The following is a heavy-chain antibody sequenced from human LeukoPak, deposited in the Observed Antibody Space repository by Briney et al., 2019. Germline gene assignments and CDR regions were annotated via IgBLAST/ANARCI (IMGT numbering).Heavy chain of an antibody. D-gene: IGHD6-13*01. Sequence: HSGGSLRLSCAASGFTFSSYAMPWVRQAPGKGLEWVAVISYDGSNKYYADSVKGRFTISRDNSKNTLYLQMNSLRAEDTAVYYCARGGYSSSWPNFDYWGQGTLVTVSS. V-gene: IGHV3-30-3*01. J-gene: IGHJ4*02. CDR1: GFTFSSYA. CDR3: ARGGYSSSWPNFDY. CDR2: ISYDGSNK.